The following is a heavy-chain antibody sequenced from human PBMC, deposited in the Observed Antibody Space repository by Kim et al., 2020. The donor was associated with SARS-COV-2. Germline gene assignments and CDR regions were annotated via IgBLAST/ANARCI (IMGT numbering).Heavy chain of an antibody. CDR1: GLTVDSNY. Sequence: GGSLRLSCAASGLTVDSNYMSWVRQAPGKGLEWISVIYSGGSTFYADSVKGRFTISRDNSKNTLYLQMNSLRAEDTAAYYCARLPYGMDVWGQGTTVTV. CDR3: ARLPYGMDV. J-gene: IGHJ6*02. CDR2: IYSGGST. V-gene: IGHV3-53*01.